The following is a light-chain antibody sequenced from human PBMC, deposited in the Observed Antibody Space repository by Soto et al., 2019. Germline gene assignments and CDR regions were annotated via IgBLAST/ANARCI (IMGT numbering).Light chain of an antibody. CDR3: LQVYWFPRT. CDR2: AAS. J-gene: IGKJ1*01. V-gene: IGKV1-12*01. Sequence: DISRTESQSSVYASVGDRITITCRARQDICGGLSWLQEKPGNAAPCVIQAASLFQSGAPSRLRGSGSGTEFILTTHTLQPEDFGSNFWLQVYWFPRTLGRGTKGDI. CDR1: QDICGG.